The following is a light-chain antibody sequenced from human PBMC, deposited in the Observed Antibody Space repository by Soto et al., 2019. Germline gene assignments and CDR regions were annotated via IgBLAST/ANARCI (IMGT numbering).Light chain of an antibody. Sequence: QSVLTQPASVSGSPGQSITISCTGTSSDVGSHNLVSWYQQHPGQAPKLMIYEVSKRPLGVSARFSASKSGNTASLTISVLQAEDEADYYCCSYGGSRAVFGGGTQLTVL. CDR3: CSYGGSRAV. V-gene: IGLV2-23*02. J-gene: IGLJ7*01. CDR2: EVS. CDR1: SSDVGSHNL.